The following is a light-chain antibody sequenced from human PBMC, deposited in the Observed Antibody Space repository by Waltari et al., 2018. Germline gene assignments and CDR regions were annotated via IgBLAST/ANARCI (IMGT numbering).Light chain of an antibody. CDR2: GAS. CDR1: QSVSSIY. Sequence: EIVLTQSPGTLSLSPGERATLSCRASQSVSSIYLAWYQQKPGQAPRLLIHGASGRATGIPDRFSGSGSGTDFTLTISRLEPEDFAVYYCQQFGNSQWTFGQGTKVEIK. CDR3: QQFGNSQWT. V-gene: IGKV3-20*01. J-gene: IGKJ1*01.